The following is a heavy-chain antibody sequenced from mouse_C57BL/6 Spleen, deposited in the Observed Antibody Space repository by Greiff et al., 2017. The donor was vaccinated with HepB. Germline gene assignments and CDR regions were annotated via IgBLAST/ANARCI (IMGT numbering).Heavy chain of an antibody. CDR2: ISSGSSTI. V-gene: IGHV5-17*01. CDR3: ARLGDWYFDV. J-gene: IGHJ1*03. D-gene: IGHD1-1*02. CDR1: GFTFSDYG. Sequence: DVQLVESGGGLVKPGGSLKLSCAASGFTFSDYGMHWVRQAPEKGLEWVAYISSGSSTIYYADTVKGRFTISRDNAKNTLFLQMTSLRSEDTAMYYCARLGDWYFDVWGTGTTVTVSS.